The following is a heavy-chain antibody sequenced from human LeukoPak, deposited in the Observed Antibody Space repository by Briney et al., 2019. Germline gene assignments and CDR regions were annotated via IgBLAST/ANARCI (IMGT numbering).Heavy chain of an antibody. J-gene: IGHJ6*03. CDR3: ARDRRYDSSGYYSTGYYYYMDV. Sequence: PSETLSLTCTVSGGSISSYYWSWIRQPAGKGLEWIGRIYTSESTNYNPSLKSRVTMSVDTSKNQFSLKLSSVTAADTAVYYCARDRRYDSSGYYSTGYYYYMDVWGKGTTVTVSS. CDR2: IYTSEST. V-gene: IGHV4-4*07. CDR1: GGSISSYY. D-gene: IGHD3-22*01.